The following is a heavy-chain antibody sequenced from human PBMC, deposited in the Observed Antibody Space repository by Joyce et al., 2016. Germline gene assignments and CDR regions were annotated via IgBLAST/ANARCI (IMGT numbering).Heavy chain of an antibody. CDR3: ARSPSNSWYTFDS. J-gene: IGHJ4*02. Sequence: QVQLVESGGGVAQPGRSLRLSCAAAGFTFNRYAMQWVRQTPSTGLEWVAVISPDGSKKFYSDAVKDRFIISRDNSNKMVFVQMNSLRVEDTGVYYCARSPSNSWYTFDSWGQGTLVSVSS. CDR1: GFTFNRYA. V-gene: IGHV3-30-3*01. CDR2: ISPDGSKK. D-gene: IGHD2-2*02.